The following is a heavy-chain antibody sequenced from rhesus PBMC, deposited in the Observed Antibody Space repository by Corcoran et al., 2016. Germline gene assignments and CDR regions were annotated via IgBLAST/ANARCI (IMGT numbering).Heavy chain of an antibody. V-gene: IGHV3S18*01. CDR2: ISYTGGST. CDR1: GFSFSDYY. J-gene: IGHJ4*01. CDR3: ARDYSGSWHGFDY. Sequence: EVQLVESGGGLAKPGGPLRLPCAAAGFSFSDYYTYWLRQAPGKGLGCVSGISYTGGSTYYTDSVKGRFTISRENAKNTLYLQMDRLRAEDTAVYYCARDYSGSWHGFDYWGQGVLVTVSS. D-gene: IGHD6-25*01.